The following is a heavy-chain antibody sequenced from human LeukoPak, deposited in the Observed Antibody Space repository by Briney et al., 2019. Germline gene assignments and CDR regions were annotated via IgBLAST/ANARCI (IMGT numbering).Heavy chain of an antibody. Sequence: GGSLRLSCAASGFTFSSYSMNWVRQAPGKGLEWVSSISSSSSYIYYADSVKGRFTISRDNAKNSLYLQMNSLRAEDTAVYYCARDAGTGPIRVYYYYYGMDVWGQGTTVTVSS. CDR2: ISSSSSYI. J-gene: IGHJ6*02. CDR3: ARDAGTGPIRVYYYYYGMDV. CDR1: GFTFSSYS. V-gene: IGHV3-21*01. D-gene: IGHD6-13*01.